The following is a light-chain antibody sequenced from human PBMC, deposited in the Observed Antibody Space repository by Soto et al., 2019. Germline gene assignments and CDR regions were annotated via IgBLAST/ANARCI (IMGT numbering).Light chain of an antibody. V-gene: IGKV3-11*01. CDR1: QSVSSD. CDR2: EVS. J-gene: IGKJ4*01. CDR3: QQHINWPLT. Sequence: EIVMTQSPATLSVSPGERATLSCRASQSVSSDLAWYHQKPGQAPRLLIYEVSNRATGIPARFSGSGSGADFTLTISSLEPGDFALYYCQQHINWPLTFGGGTKV.